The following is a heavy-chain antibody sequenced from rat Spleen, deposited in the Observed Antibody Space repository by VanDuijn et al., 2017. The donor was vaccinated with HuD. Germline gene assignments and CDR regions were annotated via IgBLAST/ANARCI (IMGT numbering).Heavy chain of an antibody. V-gene: IGHV2-30*01. Sequence: QVQLKESGPGLVQPSQTLSLTCTVSGFSLTSYNVHWVRQPTGKGLEWMGVIWTGGNTDYNSALKSRLSISRDTSKNHIFLKMNGLQSEDTATYHCARAPGNGYVMDAWGQGASVTVSS. CDR1: GFSLTSYN. D-gene: IGHD5-1*01. CDR3: ARAPGNGYVMDA. CDR2: IWTGGNT. J-gene: IGHJ4*01.